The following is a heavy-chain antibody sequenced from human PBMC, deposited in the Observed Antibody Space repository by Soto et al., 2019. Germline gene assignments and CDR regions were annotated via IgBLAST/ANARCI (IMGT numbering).Heavy chain of an antibody. D-gene: IGHD3-3*01. CDR2: ISAYNGNT. J-gene: IGHJ4*02. CDR3: ARDRPHLEDFWRGYPRPNFDY. CDR1: GYTFTSYG. Sequence: QVQLVQSGAEVKKPGASVKVSCKASGYTFTSYGISWVRQAPGQGLEWMGWISAYNGNTNYAQKLQGRVTMTTDTSTSTADMELRRLRSEETDVYYCARDRPHLEDFWRGYPRPNFDYWGQGTLVTVSS. V-gene: IGHV1-18*01.